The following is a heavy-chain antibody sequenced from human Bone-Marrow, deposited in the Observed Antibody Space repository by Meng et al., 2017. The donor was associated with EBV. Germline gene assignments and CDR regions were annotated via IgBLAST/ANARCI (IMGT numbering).Heavy chain of an antibody. CDR2: IFSGGST. Sequence: QEKWKELGPTLVKPSGTLFLTCVVSGGSIRSINWWSLVRQPPGKGLEWIGEIFSGGSTNYNPSLESRVTISVDKSKNQFSLKLSSVTAADTAVYYCAAGFRELVRSRDYWGQGTLVTVSS. V-gene: IGHV4-4*02. CDR3: AAGFRELVRSRDY. D-gene: IGHD3-10*01. J-gene: IGHJ4*02. CDR1: GGSIRSINW.